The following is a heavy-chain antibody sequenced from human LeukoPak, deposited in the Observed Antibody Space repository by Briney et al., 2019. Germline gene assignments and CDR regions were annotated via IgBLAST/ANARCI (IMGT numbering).Heavy chain of an antibody. CDR2: ISATGSNT. D-gene: IGHD2-8*02. V-gene: IGHV3-23*01. Sequence: GGSLRLSCAASGFTFSTYAMGWVRRAPGKGLEWVSLISATGSNTYYTDSVKGRFTISRDNFKHTASLQTNSLRAEDTAVYYCAKDGRAHCTGGDCFSTYFYYGMDVWGQGTTVTVS. CDR1: GFTFSTYA. J-gene: IGHJ6*02. CDR3: AKDGRAHCTGGDCFSTYFYYGMDV.